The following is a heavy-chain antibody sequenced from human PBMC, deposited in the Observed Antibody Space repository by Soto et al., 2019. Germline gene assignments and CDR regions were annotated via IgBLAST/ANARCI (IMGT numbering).Heavy chain of an antibody. CDR1: GYSFTSYW. Sequence: GESLKISCKGSGYSFTSYWINWVRQMPGKGLEWMGIIYPGDSDTRYSPSFQGQVTISADKSIDTAYLQWRSLKASDTAVYYCARHHGSPGSYFGLDVWGQGTTVTV. CDR3: ARHHGSPGSYFGLDV. D-gene: IGHD6-13*01. V-gene: IGHV5-51*01. J-gene: IGHJ6*02. CDR2: IYPGDSDT.